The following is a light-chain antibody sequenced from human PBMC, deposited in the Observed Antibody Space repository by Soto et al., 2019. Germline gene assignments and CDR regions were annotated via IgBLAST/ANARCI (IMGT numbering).Light chain of an antibody. CDR3: TSYTSISTYV. CDR1: SSDVGGYNY. J-gene: IGLJ1*01. Sequence: QSALTQPPSASGSPGQSVTISCTGTSSDVGGYNYVSWYQQHPGKAPKLMIYEVSKRPSGVPDRFSGSKSGNTASLTVSGLQAEDEADYYCTSYTSISTYVFGTGTKV. V-gene: IGLV2-8*01. CDR2: EVS.